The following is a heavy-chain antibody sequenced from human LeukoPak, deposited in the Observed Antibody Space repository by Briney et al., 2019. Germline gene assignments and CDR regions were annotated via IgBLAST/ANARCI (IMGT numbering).Heavy chain of an antibody. CDR3: TPSIAVAGSLDY. CDR1: GFTFSNVW. CDR2: IKSKTDGGTT. J-gene: IGHJ4*02. Sequence: GGSLRLSCAASGFTFSNVWMSWVRQAPGKGLELVGRIKSKTDGGTTDYAAPVKGGFTISRDDSKNTLNLQMNSLKTEDTAVYYCTPSIAVAGSLDYWGQGTLVTVSS. V-gene: IGHV3-15*01. D-gene: IGHD6-19*01.